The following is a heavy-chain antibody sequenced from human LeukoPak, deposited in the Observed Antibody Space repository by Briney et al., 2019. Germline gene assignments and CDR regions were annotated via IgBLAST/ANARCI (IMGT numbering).Heavy chain of an antibody. V-gene: IGHV3-23*01. CDR3: ARENSGSYYQFDC. J-gene: IGHJ4*02. Sequence: GGSLRLSCAASGFTFSSYGMNWVRQAPGKGLEWVSVISGSGSITYYADSVKGRFTITRDNSKNTLHLQMNSLRPEDTAVYYCARENSGSYYQFDCWGQGTLVTVSS. D-gene: IGHD1-26*01. CDR2: ISGSGSIT. CDR1: GFTFSSYG.